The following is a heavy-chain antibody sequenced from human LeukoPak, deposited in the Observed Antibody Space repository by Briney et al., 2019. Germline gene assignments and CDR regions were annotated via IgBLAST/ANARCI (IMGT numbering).Heavy chain of an antibody. D-gene: IGHD3-16*01. CDR1: GFTFSSYS. CDR2: IRSSSSYI. Sequence: PGGSLRLSCAASGFTFSSYSMNWVRQAPGKGLEWVSSIRSSSSYIYYADSVKGRFTISRDNAKNSLYLQMNSLRAEDTAVYHCARDGGSGNPVFVHDYWGQGTLVTVSS. V-gene: IGHV3-21*01. CDR3: ARDGGSGNPVFVHDY. J-gene: IGHJ4*02.